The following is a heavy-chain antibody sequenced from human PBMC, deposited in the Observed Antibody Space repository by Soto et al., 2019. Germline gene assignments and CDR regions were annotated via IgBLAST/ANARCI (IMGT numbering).Heavy chain of an antibody. V-gene: IGHV3-23*01. D-gene: IGHD6-6*01. CDR1: GFTFSSYA. J-gene: IGHJ4*02. CDR3: AKTAAARPNLHLDS. CDR2: ISGSGGGT. Sequence: PGGSLRLSCAATGFTFSSYAMSWVRQAPGKGLEWVSVISGSGGGTYYADSVKGRFTISRDKSKNTLYLQMNSLRVEDTAVFYCAKTAAARPNLHLDSWGQGTLVTVSS.